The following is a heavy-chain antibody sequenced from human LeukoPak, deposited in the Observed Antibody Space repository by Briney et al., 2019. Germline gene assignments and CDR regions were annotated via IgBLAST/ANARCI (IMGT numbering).Heavy chain of an antibody. Sequence: SETLSLTCILSGGSISRSNYYWGWVRQSPGKGLEWIGSIYYSGNTYYNPSLKSRVTISVDTSKNQFSQKLSSVTAADTAVYYCARGDYYYDSTDLGAFDIWGQGTMVTVSS. CDR3: ARGDYYYDSTDLGAFDI. V-gene: IGHV4-39*01. D-gene: IGHD3-22*01. CDR2: IYYSGNT. J-gene: IGHJ3*02. CDR1: GGSISRSNYY.